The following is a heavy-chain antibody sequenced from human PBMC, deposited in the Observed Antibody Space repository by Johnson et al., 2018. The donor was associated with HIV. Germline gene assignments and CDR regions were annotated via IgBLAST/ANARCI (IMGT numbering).Heavy chain of an antibody. V-gene: IGHV3-7*01. CDR2: IKQAGIEK. D-gene: IGHD6-13*01. CDR3: AKDQWSSSWTNDAFDI. Sequence: VQLVESGGGLVKPGGSLRLSCAASGFTFINAWMSWVRQAPGKGLEWVANIKQAGIEKYYADSMKGRFTISRDNSKNTLFLQMNSLRAEDTAVYYCAKDQWSSSWTNDAFDIWGQGTMVTVSS. CDR1: GFTFINAW. J-gene: IGHJ3*02.